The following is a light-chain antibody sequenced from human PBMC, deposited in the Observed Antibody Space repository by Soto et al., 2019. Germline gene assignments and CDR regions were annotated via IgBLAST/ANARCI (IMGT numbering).Light chain of an antibody. J-gene: IGLJ1*01. V-gene: IGLV2-11*01. CDR3: GSYAGTFTFV. CDR2: DVT. Sequence: QSALTQPRSVSGSPGESVTISCTGTSSDVRTYNYVSWYQQQPDKAPKLVIYDVTERPSGVPDRFSGSKSDNTASLTICGLQAEDEADYYCGSYAGTFTFVFGTGTKLTVL. CDR1: SSDVRTYNY.